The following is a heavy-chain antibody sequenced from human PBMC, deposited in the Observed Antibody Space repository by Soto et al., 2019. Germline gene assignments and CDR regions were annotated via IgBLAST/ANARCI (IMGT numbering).Heavy chain of an antibody. D-gene: IGHD3-22*01. CDR1: GGSISSYY. Sequence: TSETLSLTCTVSGGSISSYYWSWIRQPPGKGLEWIGYIYYSGSTNYNPSLKSRVTISVDTSKNQFSLKLSSVTAADTAVYYCARPTYYYDSSGPPAYWGQGNLVTVS. V-gene: IGHV4-59*01. CDR3: ARPTYYYDSSGPPAY. J-gene: IGHJ4*02. CDR2: IYYSGST.